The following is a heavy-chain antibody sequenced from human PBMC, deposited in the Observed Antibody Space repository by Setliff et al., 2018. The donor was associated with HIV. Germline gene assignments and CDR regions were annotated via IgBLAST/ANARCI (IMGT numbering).Heavy chain of an antibody. CDR1: GFSLTTSGLC. CDR3: AHTSPSRITIFGVVITPSAFDI. CDR2: IFSNDEK. D-gene: IGHD3-3*01. J-gene: IGHJ3*02. Sequence: GSGPTLVNPTQTLTLTCTFSGFSLTTSGLCVSWIRHPPGKALEWLAHIFSNDEKSYNISLKKRLAISKDTSKGQVVLTMTNMDPVDTATYYCAHTSPSRITIFGVVITPSAFDIWGQGTMVTVSS. V-gene: IGHV2-70*12.